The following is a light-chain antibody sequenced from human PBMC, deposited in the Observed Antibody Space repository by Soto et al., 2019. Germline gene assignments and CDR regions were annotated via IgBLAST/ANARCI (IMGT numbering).Light chain of an antibody. CDR1: SSNVGSYKL. CDR3: QSYDSTLSARYV. CDR2: EVN. V-gene: IGLV2-23*02. Sequence: QSALTQPASVSGSPGQSITISCTGTSSNVGSYKLVSWYQQHPGKAPKLMIFEVNKRPSGVSNRFSGSKSGNTASLTISGLQAEDEGDYYCQSYDSTLSARYVFGTGTKLTVL. J-gene: IGLJ1*01.